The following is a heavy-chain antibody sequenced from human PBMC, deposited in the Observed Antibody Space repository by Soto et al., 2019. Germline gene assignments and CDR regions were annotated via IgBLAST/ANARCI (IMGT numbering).Heavy chain of an antibody. CDR3: AKDVDTTFSPLDY. CDR1: GFRFDDYT. J-gene: IGHJ4*02. D-gene: IGHD5-18*01. V-gene: IGHV3-43*01. CDR2: ISGDGNST. Sequence: GGSLRLSCAASGFRFDDYTLHWVRQAPGKGLEWVSLISGDGNSTYYADSVKGRFTISRDNSKNTLYLQMNSLTAGDTAVYYCAKDVDTTFSPLDYWGQGTLVTVSS.